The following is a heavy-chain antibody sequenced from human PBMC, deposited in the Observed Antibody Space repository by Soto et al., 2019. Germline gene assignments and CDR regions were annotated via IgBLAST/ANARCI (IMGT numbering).Heavy chain of an antibody. Sequence: ASVKFSCKASGYTFTSYGISWVRQAPGQGLEWMGWISAYNGNTNYAQKLQGRVTMTTDTSTSTAYMELRSLRSDDTAVYYCARGGGYYDSSGYTPDYFDYWGQGTLVTVSS. D-gene: IGHD3-22*01. V-gene: IGHV1-18*01. CDR3: ARGGGYYDSSGYTPDYFDY. CDR2: ISAYNGNT. CDR1: GYTFTSYG. J-gene: IGHJ4*02.